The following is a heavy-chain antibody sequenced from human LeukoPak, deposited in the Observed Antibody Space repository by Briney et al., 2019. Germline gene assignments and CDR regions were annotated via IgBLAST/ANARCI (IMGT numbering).Heavy chain of an antibody. CDR2: ISGSGGST. J-gene: IGHJ4*02. CDR1: GFTFSSYA. Sequence: QPGGSLRLSCAASGFTFSSYAMSWVRQAPGKGLEWVSAISGSGGSTYYADSVKGRFTISRDNSKNTLYLQMNSLRAEDTAVYYCAKFRKRLFGELKYYFDYWGQGTLVTVSS. CDR3: AKFRKRLFGELKYYFDY. D-gene: IGHD3-10*02. V-gene: IGHV3-23*01.